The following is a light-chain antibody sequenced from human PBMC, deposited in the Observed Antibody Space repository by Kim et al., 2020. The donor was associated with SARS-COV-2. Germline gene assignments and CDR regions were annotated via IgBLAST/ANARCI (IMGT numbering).Light chain of an antibody. J-gene: IGKJ4*01. V-gene: IGKV3-15*01. CDR1: QSVSSN. Sequence: EIVMTQSPATLSVSPGERATLSCRASQSVSSNLAWYQQKPGQAPRLLIYGASTRATGIPAMFSGSGSGTEFTLTISSLQSEDFAVYYCQQYNNWPRGFGGGTKVEIK. CDR2: GAS. CDR3: QQYNNWPRG.